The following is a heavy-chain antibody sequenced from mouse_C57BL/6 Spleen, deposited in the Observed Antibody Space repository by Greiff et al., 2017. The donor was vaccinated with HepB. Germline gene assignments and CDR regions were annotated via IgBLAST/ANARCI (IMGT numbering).Heavy chain of an antibody. Sequence: DVKLVESGGGLVKPGGSLKLSCAASGFTFSSYAMSWVRQTPEKRLEWVATISDGGSYTYYPDNVKGRFTISRDNAKNNLYLQMSHLKSEDTAMYYCARDGYYGSRFDYWGQGTTLTVSS. V-gene: IGHV5-4*01. CDR3: ARDGYYGSRFDY. D-gene: IGHD1-1*01. J-gene: IGHJ2*01. CDR1: GFTFSSYA. CDR2: ISDGGSYT.